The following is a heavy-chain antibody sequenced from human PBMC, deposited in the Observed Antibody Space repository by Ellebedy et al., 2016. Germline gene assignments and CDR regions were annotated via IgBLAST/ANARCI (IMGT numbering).Heavy chain of an antibody. Sequence: GGSLRLXXAASGFTFSSYAMHWVRQAPGKGLEWVAVISYDGSNKYYADSVKGRFTISRDSSKNALYLHMNSLRAEDTAVYYCAKGYGSGIRTVFDYWGQGTLVTVSS. CDR3: AKGYGSGIRTVFDY. J-gene: IGHJ4*02. CDR1: GFTFSSYA. CDR2: ISYDGSNK. D-gene: IGHD3-10*01. V-gene: IGHV3-30-3*01.